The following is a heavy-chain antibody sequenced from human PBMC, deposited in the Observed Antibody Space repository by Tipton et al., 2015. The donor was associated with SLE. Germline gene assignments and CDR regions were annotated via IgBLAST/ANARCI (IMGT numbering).Heavy chain of an antibody. CDR2: INHSGST. CDR1: GGSFSNYY. CDR3: ARDRRDAFDI. V-gene: IGHV4-34*01. Sequence: TLSLTCAVYGGSFSNYYWSWIRQPPGKGLEWIGEINHSGSTNYNPSLKSRVTISVDTSKNQFSLKMSSVTAADTAVYYCARDRRDAFDIWGQGTMVTVSS. J-gene: IGHJ3*02.